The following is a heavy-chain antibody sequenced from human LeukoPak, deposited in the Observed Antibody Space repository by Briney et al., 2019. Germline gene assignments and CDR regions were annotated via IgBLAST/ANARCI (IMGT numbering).Heavy chain of an antibody. J-gene: IGHJ5*02. V-gene: IGHV3-74*01. CDR3: AREVIVVVPAAINWFDP. Sequence: GGSLRLSCAASGFTFSSYWMPWVRQAPGKGLVWVSRINSDGSSTSYADSVKGRFTISRDNAKNTLYLQMNSLRAEDTAVYYCAREVIVVVPAAINWFDPWGQGTLVTVSS. CDR1: GFTFSSYW. CDR2: INSDGSST. D-gene: IGHD2-2*01.